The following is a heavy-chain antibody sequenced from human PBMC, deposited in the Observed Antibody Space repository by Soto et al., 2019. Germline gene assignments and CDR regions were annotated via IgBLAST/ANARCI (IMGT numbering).Heavy chain of an antibody. D-gene: IGHD3-3*01. J-gene: IGHJ3*02. CDR3: ARGGGVGVAGSAAFDM. Sequence: QLHLVQSGAVVKKPGASVTVSCSASGYPVTAYYMHWVRQAPGRGLEWMGGINPATGAAKYTQTFQRRVTMTRDTSTSTVFMELGGLTSEDTAVFYCARGGGVGVAGSAAFDMWGQGTLVTVSS. CDR2: INPATGAA. V-gene: IGHV1-2*02. CDR1: GYPVTAYY.